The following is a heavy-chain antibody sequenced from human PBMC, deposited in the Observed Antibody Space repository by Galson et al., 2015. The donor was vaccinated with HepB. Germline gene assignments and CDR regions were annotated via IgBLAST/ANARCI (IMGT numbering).Heavy chain of an antibody. CDR3: AREVSEDYYYYMDV. CDR1: GFTFSSYS. V-gene: IGHV3-21*01. CDR2: ITSSSSYK. J-gene: IGHJ6*03. Sequence: SLRLSCAASGFTFSSYSMNWVRQAPGKGLEWVSSITSSSSYKNYADSVKGRSTISRDNAKNSLYLQMNSPRAEDTAVYYCAREVSEDYYYYMDVWGKGTTVTVSS.